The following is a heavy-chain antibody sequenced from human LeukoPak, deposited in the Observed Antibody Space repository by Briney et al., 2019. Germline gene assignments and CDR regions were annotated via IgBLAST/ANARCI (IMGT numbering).Heavy chain of an antibody. CDR2: ISGSGGST. V-gene: IGHV3-23*01. CDR1: GFTFSSYS. J-gene: IGHJ6*02. Sequence: GGSLRLSCAASGFTFSSYSMNWVRQAPGKGLEWVSAISGSGGSTYYADSVKGRFTISRDNSKNTLYLQMNSLRAEDTAVYYCAKDLERTVYYGMDVWGQGTTVTVFS. D-gene: IGHD1-1*01. CDR3: AKDLERTVYYGMDV.